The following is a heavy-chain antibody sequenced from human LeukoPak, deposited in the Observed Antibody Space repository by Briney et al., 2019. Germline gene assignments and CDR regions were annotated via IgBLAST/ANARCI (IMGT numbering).Heavy chain of an antibody. CDR3: ARKLRYFDPPDY. J-gene: IGHJ4*02. D-gene: IGHD3-9*01. CDR2: INPNSGGT. V-gene: IGHV1-2*02. Sequence: ASVRVSCKASGYTFTGYYMHWVRQAPGQGLEWMGWINPNSGGTNYAQKFQGRVTMTGDTSISTAYMELSRLRSDDTAVYYCARKLRYFDPPDYWGQGTLVTVSS. CDR1: GYTFTGYY.